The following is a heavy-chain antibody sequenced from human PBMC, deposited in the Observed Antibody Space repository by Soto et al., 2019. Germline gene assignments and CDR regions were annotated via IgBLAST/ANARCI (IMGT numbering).Heavy chain of an antibody. CDR2: VHYSGNT. CDR1: GGSISSYF. D-gene: IGHD1-1*01. V-gene: IGHV4-59*01. CDR3: ARMNQLAPKRNAFDI. J-gene: IGHJ3*02. Sequence: QVQLQESGPGLVKPSETLSLTCTVSGGSISSYFWTWIRQSPGKGLQWIGYVHYSGNTNYNPSLKSRVTMSVDTSKNQFSLKLASETAADTAVYYCARMNQLAPKRNAFDIWGQGTMVTVSS.